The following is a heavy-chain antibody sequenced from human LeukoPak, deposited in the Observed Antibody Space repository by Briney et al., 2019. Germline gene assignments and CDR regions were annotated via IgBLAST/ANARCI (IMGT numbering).Heavy chain of an antibody. CDR3: ARVTGYMVEDYFDS. V-gene: IGHV4-59*01. CDR2: IYYSGST. Sequence: SETLSLTCTVSGGSISSYYWSWIRQPPGKGLEWIGYIYYSGSTNHNPSLKSRVTISVDTSKNQFSLRLRSVTAADTAVYYCARVTGYMVEDYFDSWGQGTLVTVSS. D-gene: IGHD6-13*01. CDR1: GGSISSYY. J-gene: IGHJ4*02.